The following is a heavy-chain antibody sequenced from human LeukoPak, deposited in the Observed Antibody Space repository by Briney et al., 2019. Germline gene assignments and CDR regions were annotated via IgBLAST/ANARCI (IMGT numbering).Heavy chain of an antibody. Sequence: GRSLRLSCAASGFTFSSYGMHWVRQAPGKGLEWVAVIWYDGSNKYYADSVKGRFTISRDNSKNTLYLQMNSLRAEDTAVYYCAREGSDSSSWYGWFDPWGQGTLVTVSS. D-gene: IGHD6-13*01. CDR2: IWYDGSNK. CDR1: GFTFSSYG. V-gene: IGHV3-33*01. CDR3: AREGSDSSSWYGWFDP. J-gene: IGHJ5*02.